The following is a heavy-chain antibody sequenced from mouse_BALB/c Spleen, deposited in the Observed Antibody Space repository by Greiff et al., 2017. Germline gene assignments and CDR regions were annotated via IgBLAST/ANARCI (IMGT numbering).Heavy chain of an antibody. CDR1: GYTFTDYW. J-gene: IGHJ4*01. Sequence: VQLQQPGAELVMPGASVKMSCKASGYTFTDYWMHWVKQRPGQGLEWIGAIDTSDSYTSYNQKFKGKATLTVDESSSTAYMQLSSLTSEDSAVYYCARQGAYGNYGMDYWGQGTSVTVSS. CDR3: ARQGAYGNYGMDY. D-gene: IGHD2-10*02. V-gene: IGHV1-69*01. CDR2: IDTSDSYT.